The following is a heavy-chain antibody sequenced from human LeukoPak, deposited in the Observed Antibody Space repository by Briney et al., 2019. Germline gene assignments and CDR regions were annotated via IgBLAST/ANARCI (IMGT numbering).Heavy chain of an antibody. J-gene: IGHJ6*02. D-gene: IGHD6-19*01. V-gene: IGHV3-30-3*01. Sequence: GGSLRLSCAASGFTFTSYAMHWVRQAPGKGLEWVAVISYDGSNKYYVESVKGRFTISRDNSKNTLYLQMNSLRTEDTAVYYCARGLSGNYYYYYPMDVWGQGTTVTVSS. CDR3: ARGLSGNYYYYYPMDV. CDR1: GFTFTSYA. CDR2: ISYDGSNK.